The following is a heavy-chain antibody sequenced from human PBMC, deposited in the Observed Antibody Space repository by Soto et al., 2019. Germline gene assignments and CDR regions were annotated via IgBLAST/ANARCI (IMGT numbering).Heavy chain of an antibody. CDR3: PSSVAGTLWCSY. V-gene: IGHV1-69*13. J-gene: IGHJ4*02. CDR2: IIPIFGTA. D-gene: IGHD6-19*01. Sequence: SVKVSCKASGGTFSSYAISWVRQAPGQGLEWMGGIIPIFGTANYAQKFQGRVTITADESTSTAYMELSSLRSEDTAVYYCPSSVAGTLWCSYSGPGTLVNVCS. CDR1: GGTFSSYA.